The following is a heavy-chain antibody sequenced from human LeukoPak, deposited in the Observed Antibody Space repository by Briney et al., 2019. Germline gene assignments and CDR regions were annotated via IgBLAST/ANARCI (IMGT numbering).Heavy chain of an antibody. J-gene: IGHJ4*02. CDR1: GDSVFSNSS. CDR3: ARALRLGWTGVDY. CDR2: TYYRSKWYN. V-gene: IGHV6-1*01. Sequence: SQTLSLTCAISGDSVFSNSSWNWIRQSPSRGLEWLGRTYYRSKWYNDYAVSVKSRITINPDTSKNQFSLQLNSVTPEDTAVYYCARALRLGWTGVDYWGQGTLVTVSS. D-gene: IGHD6-19*01.